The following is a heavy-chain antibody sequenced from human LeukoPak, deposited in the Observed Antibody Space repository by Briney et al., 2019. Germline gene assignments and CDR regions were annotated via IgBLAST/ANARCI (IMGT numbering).Heavy chain of an antibody. V-gene: IGHV4-34*01. Sequence: PSETLSLTCAAYGGSFSGYYWSWIRQPPGKGLEWIGEINHSGSTNYNPSLKSRVTISVDTSKNQFSLKLSSVTAADTAVYYCARGSSSYYMDVWGKGTTVTVSS. CDR1: GGSFSGYY. CDR3: ARGSSSYYMDV. D-gene: IGHD3-10*01. CDR2: INHSGST. J-gene: IGHJ6*03.